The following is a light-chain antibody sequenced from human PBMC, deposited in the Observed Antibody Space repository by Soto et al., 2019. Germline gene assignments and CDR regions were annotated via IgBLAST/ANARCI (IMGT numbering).Light chain of an antibody. CDR2: DAS. V-gene: IGKV1-5*01. CDR1: QSIDNW. J-gene: IGKJ2*01. Sequence: DIPMTQSPSTLSASIGDRVTITCRASQSIDNWLAWYQQKPGRAPQLLIYDASSLPSGAPSKFSGSGSGTEFTLTITSLGADDFASYYCQQYSGYPYTFGQGTKLEI. CDR3: QQYSGYPYT.